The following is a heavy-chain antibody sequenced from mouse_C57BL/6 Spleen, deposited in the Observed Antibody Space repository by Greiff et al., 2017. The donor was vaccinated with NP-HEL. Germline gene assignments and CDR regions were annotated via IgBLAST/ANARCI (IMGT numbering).Heavy chain of an antibody. J-gene: IGHJ3*01. CDR3: AIHEEEDGGYSAWFAY. CDR1: GYTFTEYT. V-gene: IGHV1-62-2*01. Sequence: QVQLQQSGAELVKPGASVKLSCKASGYTFTEYTIHWVKQRSGQGLEWIGWFYPGSGSIKYNEKFKDKATLTADKSSSTVYMELSRLTSENSAVYFCAIHEEEDGGYSAWFAYWGQGTLVTVSA. D-gene: IGHD2-3*01. CDR2: FYPGSGSI.